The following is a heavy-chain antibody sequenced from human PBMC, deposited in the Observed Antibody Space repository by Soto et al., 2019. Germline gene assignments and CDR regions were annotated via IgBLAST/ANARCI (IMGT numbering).Heavy chain of an antibody. V-gene: IGHV3-64D*06. D-gene: IGHD3-10*01. J-gene: IGHJ6*02. CDR2: ISDTGGST. CDR3: LKGSRGEYYHYYHGVDV. CDR1: GFTFKKHA. Sequence: PGGSLRLSGSASGFTFKKHAMHWVRQAPGTGLEYVSGISDTGGSTVHADSVKGRFTISRDNSRGTLLLQMNSLRVEDTAVYYCLKGSRGEYYHYYHGVDVWGQGTKVTVS.